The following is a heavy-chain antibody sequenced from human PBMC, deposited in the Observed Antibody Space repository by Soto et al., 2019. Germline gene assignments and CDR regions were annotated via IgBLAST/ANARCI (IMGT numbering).Heavy chain of an antibody. Sequence: PGGSLRLSCAASGFTFSSYGMHWVRQAPGKGLEWVAVISYDGSNKYYADSVKGRFTISRDNSKNTLYLQMNSLRAEDTAVYYCAKSITSSGVDYWGQGTLVTVSS. CDR2: ISYDGSNK. CDR1: GFTFSSYG. V-gene: IGHV3-30*18. J-gene: IGHJ4*02. D-gene: IGHD3-22*01. CDR3: AKSITSSGVDY.